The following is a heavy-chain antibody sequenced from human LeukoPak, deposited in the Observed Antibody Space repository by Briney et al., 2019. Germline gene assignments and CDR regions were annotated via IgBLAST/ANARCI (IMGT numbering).Heavy chain of an antibody. J-gene: IGHJ4*02. V-gene: IGHV1-46*01. CDR1: GYTFTSYY. D-gene: IGHD3-22*01. CDR2: INPSGGST. CDR3: ASRRYYYDSSGYYLDY. Sequence: ASVKVSCKASGYTFTSYYMHWVRQAPGQGLEWMGVINPSGGSTSYAQKFQGRVTMTRDMSTSTVYMELSSLRSEDAAVYYCASRRYYYDSSGYYLDYWGQGTLVTVSS.